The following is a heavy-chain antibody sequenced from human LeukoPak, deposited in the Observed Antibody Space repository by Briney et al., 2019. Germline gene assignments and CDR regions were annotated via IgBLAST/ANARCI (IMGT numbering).Heavy chain of an antibody. V-gene: IGHV4-34*01. CDR2: INHSGST. J-gene: IGHJ6*03. Sequence: PGGSLRRSCAASGFTVSSNYMSWVRQAPGKGLEWIGEINHSGSTNYNPSLKGRVTISVDTSKNQFSLKLSSVTAADTAVYYCARGSSQAGSGWFRYYYYYMDVWGKGTTVTVSS. CDR1: GFTVSSNY. CDR3: ARGSSQAGSGWFRYYYYYMDV. D-gene: IGHD6-19*01.